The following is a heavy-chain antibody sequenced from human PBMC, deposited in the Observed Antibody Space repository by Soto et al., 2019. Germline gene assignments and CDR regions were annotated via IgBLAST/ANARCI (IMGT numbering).Heavy chain of an antibody. D-gene: IGHD4-17*01. V-gene: IGHV3-23*01. J-gene: IGHJ4*02. CDR2: LSSSGAST. CDR3: ARVRPRGIRWFDY. CDR1: GFTFSSYA. Sequence: GGSLRLSCAASGFTFSSYAMSWVRQAPGEGLEWVSTLSSSGASTYYADSVKGRLTISRDNSKNTLYLQMNGLRAEDTAVYYCARVRPRGIRWFDYWGQGTLVTVSS.